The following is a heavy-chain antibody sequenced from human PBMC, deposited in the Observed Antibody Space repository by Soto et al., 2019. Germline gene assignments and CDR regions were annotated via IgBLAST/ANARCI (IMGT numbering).Heavy chain of an antibody. CDR2: IYYSGST. V-gene: IGHV4-61*01. CDR1: GVSVISGSSY. Sequence: SETLSLTCAVSGVSVISGSSYWSWIRQPPGKGLEWIGYIYYSGSTNYNPSLKSRVTISVDTSKNQFSLKLSSVTAADTAVYYCARRDYYDSSGYFDYWGQGTLVTVSS. D-gene: IGHD3-22*01. J-gene: IGHJ4*02. CDR3: ARRDYYDSSGYFDY.